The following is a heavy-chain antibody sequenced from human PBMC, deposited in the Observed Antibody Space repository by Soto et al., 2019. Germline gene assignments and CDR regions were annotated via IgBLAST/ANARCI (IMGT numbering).Heavy chain of an antibody. CDR3: ATSFGGNLLDY. Sequence: SETLSLTCTVSGASISGFYWSWIRKPAGKGLEWIGRIYATGTTDYNPSLKSRVMMSVDTSKKQFSLKLRSVTAADTAVYYCATSFGGNLLDYWGQGTLVTVSS. D-gene: IGHD2-21*02. V-gene: IGHV4-4*07. CDR2: IYATGTT. J-gene: IGHJ4*02. CDR1: GASISGFY.